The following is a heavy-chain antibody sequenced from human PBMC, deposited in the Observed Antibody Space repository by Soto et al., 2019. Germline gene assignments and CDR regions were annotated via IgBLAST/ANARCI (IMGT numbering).Heavy chain of an antibody. CDR1: GYSISSGYY. D-gene: IGHD3-22*01. J-gene: IGHJ4*02. Sequence: PSETLSLTCAVSGYSISSGYYWGWIRQPPGKGLEWIGSIYHSGSTYYNPSLKSRVTISVDTSKNQFSLKLSSVTAADTAVYCCARAFPSYYYDSSGYSGYFDYWGQGTLVTVSS. V-gene: IGHV4-38-2*01. CDR2: IYHSGST. CDR3: ARAFPSYYYDSSGYSGYFDY.